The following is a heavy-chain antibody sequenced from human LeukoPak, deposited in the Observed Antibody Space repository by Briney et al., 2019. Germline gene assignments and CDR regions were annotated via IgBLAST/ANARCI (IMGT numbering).Heavy chain of an antibody. J-gene: IGHJ4*02. CDR2: INAGNGNR. D-gene: IGHD6-19*01. Sequence: ASVKVSCKASGYTFTSYAIHWVRQAPGQRLEWMGWINAGNGNRKYSQKFQDRVTITREPSATTAYMELNSLTSEDTAVYYCARVSDDSGWNFDYWGQGTPVTVSS. CDR1: GYTFTSYA. CDR3: ARVSDDSGWNFDY. V-gene: IGHV1-3*01.